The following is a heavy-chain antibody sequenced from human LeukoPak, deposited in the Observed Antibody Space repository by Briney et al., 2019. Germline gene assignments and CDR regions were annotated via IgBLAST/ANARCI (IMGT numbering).Heavy chain of an antibody. CDR1: GFTFSLYG. V-gene: IGHV3-30*12. J-gene: IGHJ4*02. Sequence: GGSLRLSCTASGFTFSLYGMHWVRQAPGKGLEWVAFVPNDGSNNYYAASVKGRFTISRDNAKNLLYLQINSLRAEDTAIYYCARRGYYDSSGYDYWGQGTLVTVSS. CDR2: VPNDGSNN. CDR3: ARRGYYDSSGYDY. D-gene: IGHD3-22*01.